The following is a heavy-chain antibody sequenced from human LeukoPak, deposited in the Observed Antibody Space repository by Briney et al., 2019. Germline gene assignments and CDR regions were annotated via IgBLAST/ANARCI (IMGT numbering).Heavy chain of an antibody. CDR2: IYFSGST. J-gene: IGHJ4*02. CDR3: AGAPGGHSYGFDFAN. D-gene: IGHD3-10*01. CDR1: GGYINSGDYY. V-gene: IGHV4-30-4*01. Sequence: SETLSLTCTVSGGYINSGDYYWNWIRQSPGEGLEWIGYIYFSGSTFYNPSLKSRVIIAIDTPESRFSLKLDSVTVADTAVYYCAGAPGGHSYGFDFANWGQGTLVTVSS.